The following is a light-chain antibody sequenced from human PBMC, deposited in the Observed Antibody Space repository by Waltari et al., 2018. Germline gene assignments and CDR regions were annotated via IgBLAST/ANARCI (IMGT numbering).Light chain of an antibody. CDR3: QHYNNWPHWT. J-gene: IGKJ1*01. CDR1: QSVSST. V-gene: IGKV3-15*01. Sequence: EILITQSPATMSVSPGERATLSCRASQSVSSTLAWYQQKRGQAPRLLIYGASTRAAGIPARFSGSGSGTEFTLTISSLQSEDFAVYYCQHYNNWPHWTFGQGTKVEIK. CDR2: GAS.